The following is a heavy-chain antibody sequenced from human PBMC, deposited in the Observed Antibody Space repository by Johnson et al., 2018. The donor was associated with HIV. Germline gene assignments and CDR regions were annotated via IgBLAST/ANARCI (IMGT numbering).Heavy chain of an antibody. J-gene: IGHJ3*01. D-gene: IGHD3-10*01. CDR3: ARSGDNGALDL. V-gene: IGHV3-30*02. CDR2: IRYDGGYK. CDR1: GFTFSDYG. Sequence: QVQLVESGGGVVQPGGSLRLSCAASGFTFSDYGMHWVRQAPGKGLEWVAFIRYDGGYKYYADSVKGRFTISRDSSKNTLYLQINSLRPEDSAVYYCARSGDNGALDLWGQGTTVTVSS.